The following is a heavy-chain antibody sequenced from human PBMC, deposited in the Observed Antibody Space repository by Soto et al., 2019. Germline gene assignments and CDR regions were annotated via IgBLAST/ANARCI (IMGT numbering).Heavy chain of an antibody. J-gene: IGHJ4*02. V-gene: IGHV3-30-3*01. CDR2: ISYDGSNK. Sequence: GSLRLSCAASGFTFSSYAMHWVRQAPGKGLEWVAVISYDGSNKYYADSVKGRFTISRDNSKNTLYLQMNSLRAEDTAVYYCTVEAYYFDYWGQGTLVTVSS. D-gene: IGHD2-15*01. CDR3: TVEAYYFDY. CDR1: GFTFSSYA.